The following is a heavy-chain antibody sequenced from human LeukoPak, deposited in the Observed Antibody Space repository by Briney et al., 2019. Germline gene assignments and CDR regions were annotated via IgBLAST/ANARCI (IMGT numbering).Heavy chain of an antibody. J-gene: IGHJ4*02. CDR3: AKGIAVAGTELAD. Sequence: GGSLRLSCAASGFTFSSYSMNWVRQAPGKGLEWVSYISSSSSTIYYADSVKGRFTISRDNAKNSLYLQMNSLRAEDTAVYYCAKGIAVAGTELADWGQGTLVTVSA. D-gene: IGHD6-19*01. V-gene: IGHV3-48*01. CDR1: GFTFSSYS. CDR2: ISSSSSTI.